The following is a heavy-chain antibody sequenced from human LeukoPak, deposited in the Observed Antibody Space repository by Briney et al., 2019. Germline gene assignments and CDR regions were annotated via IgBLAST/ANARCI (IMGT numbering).Heavy chain of an antibody. J-gene: IGHJ3*02. D-gene: IGHD1-26*01. V-gene: IGHV3-64*01. CDR2: ISSNGGST. CDR1: GFTFSSYA. CDR3: ARDLEKARGSSPPGGAFDI. Sequence: GGSLRLSCAASGFTFSSYAMHWVRQAPGKGLEYVSAISSNGGSTYYANSVKGRFTISRDNSKNTLYLQMGSLRAEDMAVYYCARDLEKARGSSPPGGAFDIWGQGTMVTVSS.